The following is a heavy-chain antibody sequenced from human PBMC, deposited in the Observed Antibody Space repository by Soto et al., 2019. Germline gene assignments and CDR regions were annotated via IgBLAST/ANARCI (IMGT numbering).Heavy chain of an antibody. J-gene: IGHJ4*02. CDR3: AKDLLRDVAAAGRGTGLADY. V-gene: IGHV3-74*01. D-gene: IGHD6-13*01. Sequence: GGSLRLSCAASGFTFSDYWMHWVRQAPGKGLEWVSRIKRNGSSTNYADSVKGRFTISRDNSKNTLYLQMNSLRAEDTAVYYCAKDLLRDVAAAGRGTGLADYWGQGTLVTVSS. CDR2: IKRNGSST. CDR1: GFTFSDYW.